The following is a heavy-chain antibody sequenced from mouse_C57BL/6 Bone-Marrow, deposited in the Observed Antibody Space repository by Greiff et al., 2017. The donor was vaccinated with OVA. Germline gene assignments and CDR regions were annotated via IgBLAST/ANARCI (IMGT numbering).Heavy chain of an antibody. CDR2: IDPENGDT. D-gene: IGHD2-4*01. J-gene: IGHJ3*01. V-gene: IGHV14-4*01. Sequence: VQLQQSGAELVRPGASVKLSCTASGFNIKDDYMHWVKQRPEQGLEWIGWIDPENGDTEYASKFQGQATITADTSSNTAYLQLSSLTSEDTAVYYCTTYEYDPAWFAYWGQGTLVTVSA. CDR3: TTYEYDPAWFAY. CDR1: GFNIKDDY.